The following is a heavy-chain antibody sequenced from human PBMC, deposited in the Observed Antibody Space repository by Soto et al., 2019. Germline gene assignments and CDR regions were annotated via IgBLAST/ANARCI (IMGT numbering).Heavy chain of an antibody. CDR3: SRVSDSHATSDY. Sequence: EVQLVESGGGLVQPGGSLRLSCAASGFTFSSYWMSWVRQSPGKGLEWVANIEHDGNAKNYPDSVRGRFTVSRDNAKNSLHLQMNSLRAEDTAVYYCSRVSDSHATSDYWGRGTLVTVSS. CDR1: GFTFSSYW. V-gene: IGHV3-7*04. CDR2: IEHDGNAK. J-gene: IGHJ4*02. D-gene: IGHD3-3*02.